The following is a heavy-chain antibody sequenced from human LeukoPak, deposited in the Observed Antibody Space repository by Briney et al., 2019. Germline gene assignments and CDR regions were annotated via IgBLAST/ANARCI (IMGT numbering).Heavy chain of an antibody. J-gene: IGHJ4*02. CDR1: GGSFSGYY. V-gene: IGHV4-34*01. CDR2: INHSGST. CDR3: ARGSSKRITMIVAQPYYFDY. D-gene: IGHD3-22*01. Sequence: PSETLSLTCAVYGGSFSGYYWSWIRQPPGKGLEWIGEINHSGSTNYNPSLKSRVTISVDTSKNQFSLKLSSVTAADTAVYYCARGSSKRITMIVAQPYYFDYWGQGTLVTVSS.